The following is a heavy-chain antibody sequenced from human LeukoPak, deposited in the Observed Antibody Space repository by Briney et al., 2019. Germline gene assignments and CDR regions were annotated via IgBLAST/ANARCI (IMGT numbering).Heavy chain of an antibody. J-gene: IGHJ4*02. CDR1: GGSFSGYY. CDR3: ARGHVRYYDILTGYYSRIYYFDY. Sequence: SETLSLTCAVYGGSFSGYYWSWIRQPPGKGLEWIGEINHSGSTNYNPSLKSRVTISVDTSKNQLSLKLSSVTAADTAVYYCARGHVRYYDILTGYYSRIYYFDYWGQGTLVTVSS. CDR2: INHSGST. D-gene: IGHD3-9*01. V-gene: IGHV4-34*01.